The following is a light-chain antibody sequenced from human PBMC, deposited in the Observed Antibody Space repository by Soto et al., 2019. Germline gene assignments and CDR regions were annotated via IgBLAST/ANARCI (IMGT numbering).Light chain of an antibody. CDR1: SSDIPDYNY. Sequence: QSVLTQPASVSGSPGQSIAISCTGTSSDIPDYNYVSWYQQHPGKAPKLLIYDVTYRPSGISNRFSGSKSGNTASLTISGLQAEDEADYYCSSYTSNSRTQLFGGGTKLTVL. CDR2: DVT. V-gene: IGLV2-14*03. CDR3: SSYTSNSRTQL. J-gene: IGLJ2*01.